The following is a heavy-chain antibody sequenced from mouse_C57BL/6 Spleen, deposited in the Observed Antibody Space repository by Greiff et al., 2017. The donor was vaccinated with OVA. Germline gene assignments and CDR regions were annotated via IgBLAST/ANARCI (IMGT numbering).Heavy chain of an antibody. J-gene: IGHJ4*01. D-gene: IGHD1-1*01. CDR3: AIWILRSAMDY. CDR2: IHPSASDT. Sequence: QVQLKQPGAELVKPGASVKVSCKASGYTFTSYWMHWVKQRPGQGLEWIGRIHPSASDTNYNQKFKGKATLTVDKSSSTAYMQLSSLTSEDSAVYYCAIWILRSAMDYWGQGTSVTVSS. V-gene: IGHV1-74*01. CDR1: GYTFTSYW.